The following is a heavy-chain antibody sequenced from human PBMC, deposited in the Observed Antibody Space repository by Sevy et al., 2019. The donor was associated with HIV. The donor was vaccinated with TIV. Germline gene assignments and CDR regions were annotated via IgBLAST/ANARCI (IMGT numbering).Heavy chain of an antibody. V-gene: IGHV3-33*01. CDR1: RFTFSNYA. D-gene: IGHD3-22*01. Sequence: GGSLRLSCAASRFTFSNYAMHWVRQAPGKGLEWVAVIWYDGSNKYYADSVKGRFTISRDNSKNTLYLQMNSLRDEETALYYCARGGDYYDSSAYYGFDYWGQGTLVTVSS. CDR3: ARGGDYYDSSAYYGFDY. CDR2: IWYDGSNK. J-gene: IGHJ4*02.